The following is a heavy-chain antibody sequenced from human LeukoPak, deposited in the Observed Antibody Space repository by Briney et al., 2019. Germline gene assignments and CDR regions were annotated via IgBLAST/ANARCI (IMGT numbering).Heavy chain of an antibody. V-gene: IGHV3-30*04. D-gene: IGHD6-19*01. CDR2: ISYDGSDK. CDR1: GFTFSSYA. CDR3: GRVKLVVQVAGIDY. Sequence: GRSLRLSCAASGFTFSSYAMHWVRQAPGKGLEWVAVISYDGSDKYYADSVKGRFTISRDISKNTLYLQMNSLRSEDTAVYYCGRVKLVVQVAGIDYWGQGTLVTVSS. J-gene: IGHJ4*02.